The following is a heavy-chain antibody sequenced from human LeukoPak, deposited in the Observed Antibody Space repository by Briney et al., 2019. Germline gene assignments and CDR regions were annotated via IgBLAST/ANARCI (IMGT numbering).Heavy chain of an antibody. CDR2: ISAYNGNT. D-gene: IGHD3-22*01. V-gene: IGHV1-18*01. CDR1: GYTFTSYG. J-gene: IGHJ3*02. CDR3: AASPYYYDSSGFLPLGFDI. Sequence: GASVKVSCKASGYTFTSYGISWVRQAPGQGLEWMGWISAYNGNTNYAQKLQGRVTMTTDTSTSTAYMELRSLRSDDTAVYYCAASPYYYDSSGFLPLGFDIWGQGTMVTVSS.